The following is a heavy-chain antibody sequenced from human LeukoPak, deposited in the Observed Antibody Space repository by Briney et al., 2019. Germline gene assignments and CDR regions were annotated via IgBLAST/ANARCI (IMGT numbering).Heavy chain of an antibody. CDR3: ARGYYDNWFDP. CDR1: GGSIGSYY. D-gene: IGHD3-3*01. J-gene: IGHJ5*02. V-gene: IGHV4-59*01. Sequence: SETLSLTCTVSGGSIGSYYWSWVRQPPGKGLEWIGYIYYSGSTNYNPSLRSRVTISVDTSKNQFSLKLSSVTAADTAVYYCARGYYDNWFDPWGQGTLVTVSS. CDR2: IYYSGST.